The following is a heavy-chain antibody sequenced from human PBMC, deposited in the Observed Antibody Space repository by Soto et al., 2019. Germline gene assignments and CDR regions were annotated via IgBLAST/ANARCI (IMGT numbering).Heavy chain of an antibody. D-gene: IGHD3-22*01. CDR1: GFTFSSYG. CDR2: ISYDGSNK. V-gene: IGHV3-30*18. Sequence: QVQLVESGGGVVQPGRSLRLSCAASGFTFSSYGMHWVRQAPGKGLEWVAVISYDGSNKYYADSVKGRFTISRDNSKNTLYLQMNSLRAEDTAVYYCAKETYYYDSSGYSIENDYRGQGTLVTVSS. J-gene: IGHJ4*02. CDR3: AKETYYYDSSGYSIENDY.